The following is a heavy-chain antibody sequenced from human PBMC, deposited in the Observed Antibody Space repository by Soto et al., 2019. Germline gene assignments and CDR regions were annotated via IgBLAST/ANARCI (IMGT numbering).Heavy chain of an antibody. Sequence: KTSETLSLTCTVSGGSISSGGYYWSWIRQHPGKGLEWIGYIYYSGSTYYNPSLKSRVTISVDTSKNQFSLKLSSVTAADTAVYYCARGSEVRGVPDYWGQGTLVTVSS. CDR2: IYYSGST. V-gene: IGHV4-31*02. CDR1: GGSISSGGYY. CDR3: ARGSEVRGVPDY. D-gene: IGHD3-10*01. J-gene: IGHJ4*02.